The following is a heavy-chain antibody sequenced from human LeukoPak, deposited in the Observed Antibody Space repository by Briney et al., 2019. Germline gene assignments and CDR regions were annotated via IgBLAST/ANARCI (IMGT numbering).Heavy chain of an antibody. J-gene: IGHJ4*02. V-gene: IGHV3-33*08. Sequence: GGSLRLSCAASGFAFSNYAITWVRQAPGKGLEWVAVIWYDGSNKYYADSVKGRFTISRDNSKNTLYLQMNSLRAEDTAVSYCAREDVDTAMAAPGGYFDYWGQGTLVTVSS. CDR3: AREDVDTAMAAPGGYFDY. CDR2: IWYDGSNK. CDR1: GFAFSNYA. D-gene: IGHD5-18*01.